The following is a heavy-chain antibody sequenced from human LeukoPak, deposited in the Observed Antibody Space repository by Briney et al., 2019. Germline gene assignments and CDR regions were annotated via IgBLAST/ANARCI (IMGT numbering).Heavy chain of an antibody. CDR2: IYDSGTT. V-gene: IGHV4-59*08. CDR3: ARHSRSGYSGYENAFDI. Sequence: SETLSLTCTVSGGSISGYYWSWVRQPPGKGLEWIGYIYDSGTTNYNPSLKSRVTISVDTSKNQFSLKLSSATAVDTAVYYCARHSRSGYSGYENAFDIWGQGTMVTVSS. D-gene: IGHD5-12*01. CDR1: GGSISGYY. J-gene: IGHJ3*02.